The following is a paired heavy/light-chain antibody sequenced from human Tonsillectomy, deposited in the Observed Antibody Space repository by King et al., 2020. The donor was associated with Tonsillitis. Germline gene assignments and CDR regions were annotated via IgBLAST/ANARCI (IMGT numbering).Light chain of an antibody. V-gene: IGKV3-20*01. Sequence: EIVLTQSPGTLSLSPGERATLSCRASQGVSNSFLAWYQQKPGQTPRLLIYGASSRATGIPDRFSGSGSGTDFTLTISRLEPEDFAVYYCQQYGISPWTFGQGTKVEIK. CDR3: QQYGISPWT. CDR1: QGVSNSF. J-gene: IGKJ1*01. CDR2: GAS.
Heavy chain of an antibody. Sequence: QGQLVQSGAEVQKPGASVKVSCQASGYTFSRHGVSWVRQAPGQGLEWMGWISGFNGHTFYAQKFQGRVSMTTDTSSSTAYMELRSLRSDDTAMYYCARDPGMYCSGLSCSNNWNYGDAFDIWGQGTMVTVSS. CDR2: ISGFNGHT. CDR1: GYTFSRHG. D-gene: IGHD1-7*01. V-gene: IGHV1-18*01. CDR3: ARDPGMYCSGLSCSNNWNYGDAFDI. J-gene: IGHJ3*02.